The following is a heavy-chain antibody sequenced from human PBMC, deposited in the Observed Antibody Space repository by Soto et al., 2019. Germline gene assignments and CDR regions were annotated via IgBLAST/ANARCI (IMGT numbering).Heavy chain of an antibody. Sequence: SETLSLTCGVCSGSLTDHYWTWIRQTPGKGLEWIGEINHSGITDYNPSLKSRVTLSLDTSKNQFSPKVTALTAADTAVYYCAPGKPTGYRFGPRNFFYYGMDVCGPGTTVTVSS. V-gene: IGHV4-34*01. D-gene: IGHD5-18*01. J-gene: IGHJ6*02. CDR3: APGKPTGYRFGPRNFFYYGMDV. CDR1: SGSLTDHY. CDR2: INHSGIT.